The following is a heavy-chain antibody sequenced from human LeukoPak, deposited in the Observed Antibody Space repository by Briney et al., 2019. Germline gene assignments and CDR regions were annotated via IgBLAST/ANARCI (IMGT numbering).Heavy chain of an antibody. V-gene: IGHV1-2*02. CDR3: ARDRGSSGWYADY. Sequence: ASVKVSCKASGYSFTGYYMHWVRQAPGQGLEWMGWINSNSGGTNYEQKFQGRVTMTRDKSIRTAYMELSRLRSDDTAVHYCARDRGSSGWYADYWGQGTLVTVSS. D-gene: IGHD6-19*01. J-gene: IGHJ4*02. CDR2: INSNSGGT. CDR1: GYSFTGYY.